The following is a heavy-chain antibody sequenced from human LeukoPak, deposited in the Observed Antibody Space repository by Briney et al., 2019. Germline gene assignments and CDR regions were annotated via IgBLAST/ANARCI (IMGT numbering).Heavy chain of an antibody. J-gene: IGHJ3*02. V-gene: IGHV4-38-2*02. CDR1: GYSISSGYY. CDR3: ARDRRGGSYSDAFDI. D-gene: IGHD1-26*01. Sequence: SETLSLTCTVSGYSISSGYYWGWIRQPPGKGLEWIGSIYHSGSTYYNPSLKSRVTISVDTSKNQFSLKLSSVTAADTAVYYCARDRRGGSYSDAFDIWGRGTMVTVSS. CDR2: IYHSGST.